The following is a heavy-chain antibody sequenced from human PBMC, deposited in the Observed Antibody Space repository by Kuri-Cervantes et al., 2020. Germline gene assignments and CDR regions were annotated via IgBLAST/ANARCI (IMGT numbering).Heavy chain of an antibody. V-gene: IGHV3-21*04. D-gene: IGHD3-9*01. J-gene: IGHJ6*02. Sequence: GESLKISCAASGFTFSSYSMNWVRQAPGKGLEWVSSISSSSSYIYYADSVKGRFTISRDNSKNTLYLQMNSLRAEDTAVYYCAKGGSYDILTGYSHYYTFNTMDVWGQGTTVTVSS. CDR3: AKGGSYDILTGYSHYYTFNTMDV. CDR1: GFTFSSYS. CDR2: ISSSSSYI.